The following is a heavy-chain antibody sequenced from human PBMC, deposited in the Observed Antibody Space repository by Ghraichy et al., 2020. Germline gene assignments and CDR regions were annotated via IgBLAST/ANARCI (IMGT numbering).Heavy chain of an antibody. V-gene: IGHV3-7*03. CDR1: GLTFTTYW. CDR2: IKADGSEK. Sequence: GESLNIACAASGLTFTTYWMSWVRQAPGKGLEWVANIKADGSEKYYVDSVKGRFTISTDIAKNSLYLQMNSLRAEDTAVYYCLVASIDYWGQGTLVTVST. CDR3: LVASIDY. D-gene: IGHD5-12*01. J-gene: IGHJ4*02.